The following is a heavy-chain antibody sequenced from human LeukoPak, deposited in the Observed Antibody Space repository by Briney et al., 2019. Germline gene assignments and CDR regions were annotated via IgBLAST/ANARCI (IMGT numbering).Heavy chain of an antibody. CDR2: ISSSSSTI. D-gene: IGHD3-10*01. CDR3: ASLGVRGVMRDYFDY. V-gene: IGHV3-48*04. Sequence: PGGSLRLSCAASGFTFSSYSMNWVRQAPGKGLEWVSYISSSSSTIYYADSVKGRFTISRDNAKNSLYLQMNSLRAEDTAVYYCASLGVRGVMRDYFDYWGQGTLVTVSS. CDR1: GFTFSSYS. J-gene: IGHJ4*02.